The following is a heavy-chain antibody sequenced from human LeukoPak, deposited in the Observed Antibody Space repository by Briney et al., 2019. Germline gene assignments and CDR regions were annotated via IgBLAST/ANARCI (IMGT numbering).Heavy chain of an antibody. CDR1: GYTFTSYG. D-gene: IGHD2-15*01. CDR3: ATGGVVAATDYYYYMDV. V-gene: IGHV1-18*01. Sequence: ASVKVSCKASGYTFTSYGISWVRQAPGQGLEWMGWISAYNGNTNYAQKLQGRVTMTTDTSTSTAYMELRSLRSDDTAVYYCATGGVVAATDYYYYMDVWGKGTTVTVSS. J-gene: IGHJ6*03. CDR2: ISAYNGNT.